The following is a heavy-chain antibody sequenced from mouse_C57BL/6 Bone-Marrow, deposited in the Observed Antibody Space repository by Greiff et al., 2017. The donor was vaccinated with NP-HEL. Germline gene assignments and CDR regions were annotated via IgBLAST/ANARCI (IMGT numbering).Heavy chain of an antibody. D-gene: IGHD2-5*01. Sequence: VQLQQPGAELVKPGASVKMSCKASGYTFTSYWITWVKQRPGQGLEWIGDIYPGSGSTNYNEKFKSKATLTVDTSSSTAYMQLSSLTSEDSAVYYCAREGYYSNPFAYWGQGTLVTVSA. J-gene: IGHJ3*01. CDR2: IYPGSGST. CDR3: AREGYYSNPFAY. CDR1: GYTFTSYW. V-gene: IGHV1-55*01.